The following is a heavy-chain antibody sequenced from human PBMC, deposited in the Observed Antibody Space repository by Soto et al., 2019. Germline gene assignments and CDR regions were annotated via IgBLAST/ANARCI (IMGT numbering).Heavy chain of an antibody. CDR1: GFTFSSYG. CDR2: ISYDGSNK. CDR3: AKDSLSSASMVRGRPIDY. Sequence: GGSLRLSCAASGFTFSSYGMHWVRQAPGKGLEWVAVISYDGSNKYYADSVKGRFTISRDNSKNTLYLQMNSLRAEDTAVYYCAKDSLSSASMVRGRPIDYWGQGTLVTVSS. V-gene: IGHV3-30*18. J-gene: IGHJ4*02. D-gene: IGHD3-10*01.